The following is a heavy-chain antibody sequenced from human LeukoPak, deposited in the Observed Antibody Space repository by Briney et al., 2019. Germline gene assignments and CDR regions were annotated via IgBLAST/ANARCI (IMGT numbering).Heavy chain of an antibody. Sequence: SETLSLTCTVSGGSISSSSHYWGWIRQPPGKGLEWIGSIYYSASTFYNPSLKGRVTMSVDTSKNQFSLKLPSVTAADTAMYYCATLVVLAGTPSIDCWGQGTLVTVSS. D-gene: IGHD2-15*01. CDR3: ATLVVLAGTPSIDC. CDR1: GGSISSSSHY. CDR2: IYYSAST. V-gene: IGHV4-39*01. J-gene: IGHJ4*02.